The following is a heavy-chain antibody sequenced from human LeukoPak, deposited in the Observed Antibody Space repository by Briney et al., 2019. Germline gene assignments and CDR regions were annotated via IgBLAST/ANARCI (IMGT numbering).Heavy chain of an antibody. J-gene: IGHJ4*02. CDR3: ASWGD. Sequence: GGSLRLSCVVSGFTSSSHWMSWVRQVPGKGLEWVANVNQDGDEKYYVDSVKGRFTISRDNAKNSLYLQMNSLRAEDTAVYYCASWGDWGQGTLVTVSS. V-gene: IGHV3-7*03. CDR1: GFTSSSHW. CDR2: VNQDGDEK. D-gene: IGHD7-27*01.